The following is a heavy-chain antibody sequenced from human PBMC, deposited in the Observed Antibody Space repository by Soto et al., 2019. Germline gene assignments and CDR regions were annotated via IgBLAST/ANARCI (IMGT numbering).Heavy chain of an antibody. D-gene: IGHD6-6*01. J-gene: IGHJ4*02. CDR3: ARDGTYSSSADS. Sequence: PGGTLRLSCAASGFTFSNYAINWVRQSPGKGLVWVSRINSDGRSTGYADSVKGRFTISRDNAKNTLFLQMNSLRAEDTAVYYCARDGTYSSSADSWGQGTLVTVSS. V-gene: IGHV3-74*01. CDR2: INSDGRST. CDR1: GFTFSNYA.